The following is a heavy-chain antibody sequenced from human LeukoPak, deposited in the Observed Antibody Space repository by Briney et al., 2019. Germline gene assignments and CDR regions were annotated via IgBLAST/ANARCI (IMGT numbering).Heavy chain of an antibody. Sequence: PSETLSLTCTVSGGSISTSGRYWGWIRQPPGKGLEWIGSMYDGGNAQYNPSLKSRVSMSVDTSKNQFSLKLTSVTAADTAVFYCARHTPYIDFWSGFFTPFEHWGQGILVTVSS. CDR3: ARHTPYIDFWSGFFTPFEH. CDR1: GGSISTSGRY. CDR2: MYDGGNA. V-gene: IGHV4-39*01. D-gene: IGHD3-3*01. J-gene: IGHJ4*02.